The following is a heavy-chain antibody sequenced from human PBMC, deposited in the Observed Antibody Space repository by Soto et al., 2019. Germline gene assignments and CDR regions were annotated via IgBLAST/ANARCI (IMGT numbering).Heavy chain of an antibody. CDR2: ISGSGGST. J-gene: IGHJ6*02. D-gene: IGHD6-6*01. CDR3: AKDPHPRVVLGLFYYYGMDF. Sequence: EVQLLESGGGLVQPGGSLRLSCAASGFTFSSYAMSWVRQAPGKGLEWFSAISGSGGSTYYAESVKCRFTISRDNSNNTLYLQMNSLRAEDTAVYDCAKDPHPRVVLGLFYYYGMDFWGQGTTVTVSS. V-gene: IGHV3-23*01. CDR1: GFTFSSYA.